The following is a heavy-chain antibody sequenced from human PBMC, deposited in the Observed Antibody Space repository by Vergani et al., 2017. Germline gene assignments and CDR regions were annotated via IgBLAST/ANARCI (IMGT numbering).Heavy chain of an antibody. CDR1: GFALNRHA. Sequence: QVQLVESGGGVVQPGTSLRLSCVVSGFALNRHAMYWVRQAPGKGLEWVVGISFDGTNEDYPDLVKGRFTISRDNSKNTLYLQMNSLRAEDTAVYYCAKGGGYCYYMDVWGKGTTVTVSS. CDR2: ISFDGTNE. CDR3: AKGGGYCYYMDV. J-gene: IGHJ6*03. D-gene: IGHD2-15*01. V-gene: IGHV3-30*18.